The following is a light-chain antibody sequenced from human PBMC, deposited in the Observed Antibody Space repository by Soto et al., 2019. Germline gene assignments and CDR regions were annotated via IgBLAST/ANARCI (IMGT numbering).Light chain of an antibody. CDR2: GNI. J-gene: IGLJ2*01. CDR1: SSNIGAGYD. V-gene: IGLV1-40*01. CDR3: QSYDSSLSGVV. Sequence: QSVLTQPPSVSGAPGQRVTISCTGSSSNIGAGYDVHWYLQLPGTAPKLLIYGNINRPSGVPDRFFGSKSGTSASLAITGLQAEDEADYYCQSYDSSLSGVVFGGGTKVTVL.